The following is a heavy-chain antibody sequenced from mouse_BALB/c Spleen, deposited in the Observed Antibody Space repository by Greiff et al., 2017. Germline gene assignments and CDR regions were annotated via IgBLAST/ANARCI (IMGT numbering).Heavy chain of an antibody. CDR2: IRSKSNNYAT. J-gene: IGHJ3*01. Sequence: EVQLQESGGGLVQPKGSLKLSCAASGFTFNTYAMNWVRQAPGKGLEWVARIRSKSNNYATYYADSVKDRFTISRDDSQSMLYLQMNNLKTEDTAMYYCVREGRGWFAYWGQGTLVTVSA. CDR1: GFTFNTYA. D-gene: IGHD3-3*01. V-gene: IGHV10-1*02. CDR3: VREGRGWFAY.